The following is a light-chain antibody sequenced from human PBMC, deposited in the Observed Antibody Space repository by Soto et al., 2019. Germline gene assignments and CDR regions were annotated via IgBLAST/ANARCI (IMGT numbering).Light chain of an antibody. CDR2: GAS. CDR3: QVRTNWSIA. Sequence: EVVLTQSPATLSLSPGERATLSCRASQSVSSSYLAWYQQKPGQAPRLLIYGASSRATGIPDRFSGSGSGTDFTLTISRLEPEDFAVYYCQVRTNWSIAFGRGTRLEIK. CDR1: QSVSSSY. J-gene: IGKJ5*01. V-gene: IGKV3D-20*02.